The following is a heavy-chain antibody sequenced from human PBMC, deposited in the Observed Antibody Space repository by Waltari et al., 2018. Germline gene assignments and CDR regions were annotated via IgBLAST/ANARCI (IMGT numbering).Heavy chain of an antibody. J-gene: IGHJ3*02. CDR1: VGTFRSYA. D-gene: IGHD3-10*01. CDR2: IIPIFGTA. Sequence: QVQLVQSGAEVKKPGSSVKVSCKASVGTFRSYAISWVRQAPGQGLEWMGGIIPIFGTANYAQKFQGRVTITTDESTSTAYMELSSLRSEDTAVYYCASGERWLQSRAFDIWGQGTMVTVSS. CDR3: ASGERWLQSRAFDI. V-gene: IGHV1-69*05.